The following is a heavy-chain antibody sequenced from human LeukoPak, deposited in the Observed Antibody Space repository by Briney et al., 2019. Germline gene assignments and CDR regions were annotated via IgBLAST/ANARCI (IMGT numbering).Heavy chain of an antibody. V-gene: IGHV4-34*01. CDR2: INNSGST. Sequence: SETLSLTCAVYGGSFSGYYWSWIRQPPGKGLEWIGEINNSGSTNYNPSLKSRVTISVDTSKNQFSLKLSSVTAAGTAVYYCARRFAALPTAGYSSGWYEGTWFDPCGQRTLVSVSS. CDR3: ARRFAALPTAGYSSGWYEGTWFDP. CDR1: GGSFSGYY. D-gene: IGHD6-19*01. J-gene: IGHJ5*02.